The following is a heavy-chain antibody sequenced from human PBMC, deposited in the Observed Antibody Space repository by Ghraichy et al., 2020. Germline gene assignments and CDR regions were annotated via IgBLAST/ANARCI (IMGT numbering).Heavy chain of an antibody. CDR2: ISTSDSYK. Sequence: GGSLRLSCAASGFTFSNFGMNWVRQAPGKGLEWVSFISTSDSYKYYADSVKGRFTISRDNAENSLYLEINSLRAEDPGVYYCAREYCSTTSCRREYSYKGMEVWGQGTTVTVSS. D-gene: IGHD2-2*01. V-gene: IGHV3-21*01. CDR1: GFTFSNFG. J-gene: IGHJ6*02. CDR3: AREYCSTTSCRREYSYKGMEV.